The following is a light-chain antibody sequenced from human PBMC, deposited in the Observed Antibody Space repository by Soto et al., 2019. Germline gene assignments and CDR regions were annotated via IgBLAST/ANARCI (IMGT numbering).Light chain of an antibody. CDR3: QQSYRWRT. CDR1: QSISSY. J-gene: IGKJ4*01. Sequence: DIQMTQSPSSLSASVGERVTITCRASQSISSYLNWYQQKPGKAPKLLIYAASSLQSGVPSRFSGSGSGTDFTLTISSLQPEDFATYYCQQSYRWRTFGGGTKVDIK. CDR2: AAS. V-gene: IGKV1-39*01.